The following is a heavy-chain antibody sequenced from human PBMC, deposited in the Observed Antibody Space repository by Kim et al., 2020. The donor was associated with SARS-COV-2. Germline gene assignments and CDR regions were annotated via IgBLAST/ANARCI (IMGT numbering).Heavy chain of an antibody. J-gene: IGHJ4*02. Sequence: GGSLRLSCAASGFTFSSYSMNWVRQAPGKGLEWVSSISSSSSYIYYADSVKGRFTISRENAKNSLYLQMNSLRAEDTAVYYCARGYSSGWGPFDYWGQGTLVTVSS. V-gene: IGHV3-21*01. D-gene: IGHD6-19*01. CDR3: ARGYSSGWGPFDY. CDR2: ISSSSSYI. CDR1: GFTFSSYS.